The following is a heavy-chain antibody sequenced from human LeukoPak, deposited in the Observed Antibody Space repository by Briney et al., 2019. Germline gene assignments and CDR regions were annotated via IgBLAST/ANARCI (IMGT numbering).Heavy chain of an antibody. D-gene: IGHD6-19*01. Sequence: GGSLRLSCAASGFIFSDYYMTWIRQAPGKGLEWISYITTNGASTYYAGSVKGRFTISRDNAQNSLFLQMNSPRAEDTAIYYCARVGLDNTGWHISWFDPWSQGTLVTVSS. CDR3: ARVGLDNTGWHISWFDP. CDR2: ITTNGAST. V-gene: IGHV3-11*01. CDR1: GFIFSDYY. J-gene: IGHJ5*02.